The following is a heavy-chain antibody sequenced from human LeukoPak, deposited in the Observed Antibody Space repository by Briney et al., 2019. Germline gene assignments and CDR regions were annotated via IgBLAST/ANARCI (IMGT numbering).Heavy chain of an antibody. J-gene: IGHJ4*02. CDR1: GFTISTYA. CDR2: ICGSDGSR. D-gene: IGHD2-2*01. Sequence: GGSLRLSCAASGFTISTYAMSWVRQAPGKGLEWVSAICGSDGSRYYADSVKGRFTISRDNSKNTLYLQMNSLRGEDTAVYYCAKGGSPSCYSSSGYWGQGTLVTVSS. CDR3: AKGGSPSCYSSSGY. V-gene: IGHV3-23*01.